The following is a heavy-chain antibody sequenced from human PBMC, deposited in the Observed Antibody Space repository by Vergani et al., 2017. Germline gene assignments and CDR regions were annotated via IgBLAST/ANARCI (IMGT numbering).Heavy chain of an antibody. Sequence: QVQLVESGGGVVQPGRSLRLSCAASGFTFSSYAMHWVRQAPGKGLEWVAVISYDGSNKYYADSVKGRFTISRDNSKNTLYLQMNSLRAEGTAVYYCARDPFMVAEYYFDYWGQGTLVTVSS. CDR2: ISYDGSNK. D-gene: IGHD4/OR15-4a*01. CDR1: GFTFSSYA. CDR3: ARDPFMVAEYYFDY. V-gene: IGHV3-30*01. J-gene: IGHJ4*02.